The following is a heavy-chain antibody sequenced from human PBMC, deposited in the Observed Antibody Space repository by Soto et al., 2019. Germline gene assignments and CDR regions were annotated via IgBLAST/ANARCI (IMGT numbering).Heavy chain of an antibody. D-gene: IGHD2-15*01. CDR1: GFTFSSSD. J-gene: IGHJ6*02. V-gene: IGHV3-30*18. CDR3: AKDPGYCSGGSCYSRGVYYGMDV. Sequence: GGSLRLSCAASGFTFSSSDMHWVRQAPGKGLEWVAVISYDGSNKYYADSVKGRFTISRDNSKNTLYLQMNSLRAEDTAVYYCAKDPGYCSGGSCYSRGVYYGMDVWGQGTTVTVSS. CDR2: ISYDGSNK.